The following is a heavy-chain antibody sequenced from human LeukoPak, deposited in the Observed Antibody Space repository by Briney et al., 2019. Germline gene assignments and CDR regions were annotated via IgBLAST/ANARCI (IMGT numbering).Heavy chain of an antibody. CDR2: IYYRGST. CDR1: GGSFSGYY. J-gene: IGHJ4*02. D-gene: IGHD3-22*01. Sequence: PSETLSLTCAVYGGSFSGYYWSWIRQPPGKGLEWIGSIYYRGSTYYNPSLKSRVTISLDTSKYQFSLKLSSVTAADTAVYYCARDQGHDSGGYYSLSPFGYWGQGTLVTVSS. V-gene: IGHV4-34*01. CDR3: ARDQGHDSGGYYSLSPFGY.